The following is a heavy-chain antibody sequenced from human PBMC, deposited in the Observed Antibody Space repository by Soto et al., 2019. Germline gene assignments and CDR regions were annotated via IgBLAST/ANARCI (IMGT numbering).Heavy chain of an antibody. D-gene: IGHD6-13*01. CDR3: ASAVAAAGIGWFDP. CDR1: GGSLSSGGYY. V-gene: IGHV4-31*03. CDR2: IYYSGST. J-gene: IGHJ5*02. Sequence: QVQLQESGPGLVKPSETLSLTCTVSGGSLSSGGYYWSWIRQHPGKGLEWIGYIYYSGSTYYNPSLKSRVSMSVDTSKNQFSLKLSSVTAADTAIYYCASAVAAAGIGWFDPWGQGSLVTVSS.